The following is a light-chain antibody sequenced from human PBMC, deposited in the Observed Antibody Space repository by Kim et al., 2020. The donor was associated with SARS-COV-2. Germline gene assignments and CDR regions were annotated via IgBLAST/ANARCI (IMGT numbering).Light chain of an antibody. CDR1: IDDVGATNY. J-gene: IGLJ3*02. V-gene: IGLV2-8*01. CDR3: SSYASGKNLV. CDR2: EST. Sequence: QSALTQPPSASGSPGQSVTISCAGTIDDVGATNYVSWYQQHPGKAPKLIIYESTKRPSGVPDRFSGSRSDNTASLTVSGLQAEDQAFYHCSSYASGKNLVFGGGTKVTVL.